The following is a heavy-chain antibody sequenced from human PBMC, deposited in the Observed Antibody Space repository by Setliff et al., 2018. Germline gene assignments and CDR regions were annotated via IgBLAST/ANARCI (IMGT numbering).Heavy chain of an antibody. V-gene: IGHV1-2*05. CDR1: GYTFTGYY. D-gene: IGHD2-2*01. J-gene: IGHJ4*02. CDR2: LNPDNGAT. CDR3: TRKGPTSSFDY. Sequence: EASVKVSCKASGYTFTGYYMHWVRQAPGQGLEWIGRLNPDNGATDYAHNFLGRVTMTSDTSISTAYMDLSGLISDDTGVYYCTRKGPTSSFDYWGQGTLVTVS.